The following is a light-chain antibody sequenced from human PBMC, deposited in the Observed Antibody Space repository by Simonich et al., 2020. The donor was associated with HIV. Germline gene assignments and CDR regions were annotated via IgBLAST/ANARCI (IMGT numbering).Light chain of an antibody. J-gene: IGLJ3*02. CDR3: AAWDDSLNGPR. V-gene: IGLV1-44*01. CDR1: SSNIGSKT. CDR2: RNN. Sequence: QSVLTQPPSASGTPGQRVTISCSGSSSNIGSKTVNWYQQLPGTAPKLLIYRNNQRPAGVPVRFSGSKSGTSSSLAISGLQSEDEADYYCAAWDDSLNGPRFGGGTKLTVL.